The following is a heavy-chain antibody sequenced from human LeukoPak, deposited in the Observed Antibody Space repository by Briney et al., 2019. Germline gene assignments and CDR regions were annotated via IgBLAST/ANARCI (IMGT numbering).Heavy chain of an antibody. CDR2: ISPNSGGT. CDR1: GYTFIDYY. J-gene: IGHJ4*02. V-gene: IGHV1-2*02. Sequence: PQASVKVSCKASGYTFIDYYMHWVRQAPGQGLEWMGWISPNSGGTNYALKFQGRVTMTRDTSISTVYMEMNRLTSDDTAVYFCARKKGDYWGQGTLVTVS. CDR3: ARKKGDY.